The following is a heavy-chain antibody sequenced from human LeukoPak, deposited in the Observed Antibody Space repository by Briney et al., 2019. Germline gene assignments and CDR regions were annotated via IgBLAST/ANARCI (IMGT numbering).Heavy chain of an antibody. D-gene: IGHD3-22*01. J-gene: IGHJ4*02. Sequence: ASVTVSCKASGYTFTSYYRHWVRQAPGQGLEWMGIINPSGGSTSYAQKFQGRVTMTRDTSTTTVYMELSSLISEDTAVYYCARDRYHYDSSGCIRGISFDYWGQGTMVTVSS. CDR1: GYTFTSYY. CDR2: INPSGGST. CDR3: ARDRYHYDSSGCIRGISFDY. V-gene: IGHV1-46*01.